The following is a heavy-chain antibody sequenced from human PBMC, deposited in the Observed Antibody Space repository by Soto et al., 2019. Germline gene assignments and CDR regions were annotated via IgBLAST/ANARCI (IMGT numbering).Heavy chain of an antibody. CDR2: ISDNT. Sequence: EVQLLESGGDLVQPGGSLRLSCAASGFTFNNHAMSWVRQAPGKGLEWVSSISDNTYYADSVKGRFTISRDNSKSTPYLQMNSLRAEDTAVYYCAKRPGNYNEHYFEYWGQGTLVTVSS. CDR3: AKRPGNYNEHYFEY. V-gene: IGHV3-23*01. CDR1: GFTFNNHA. J-gene: IGHJ4*02. D-gene: IGHD3-10*01.